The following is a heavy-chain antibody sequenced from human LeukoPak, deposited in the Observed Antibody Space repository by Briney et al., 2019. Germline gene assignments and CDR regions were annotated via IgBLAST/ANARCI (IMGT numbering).Heavy chain of an antibody. CDR1: GFTFSSYA. V-gene: IGHV3-23*01. J-gene: IGHJ5*02. D-gene: IGHD1-26*01. CDR2: IRGSDRET. Sequence: GGSLRLSCAASGFTFSSYAMSWVRQAPGKGLEWVSTIRGSDRETYYADSVKGRFTVSRDNSKNTLYLQMNSLRAEDTALYYCAKGGYSTPFDPWGQGTLVTASS. CDR3: AKGGYSTPFDP.